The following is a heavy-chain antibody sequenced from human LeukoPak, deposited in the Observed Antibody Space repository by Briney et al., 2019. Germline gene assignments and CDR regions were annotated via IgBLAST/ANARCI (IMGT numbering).Heavy chain of an antibody. D-gene: IGHD2-15*01. Sequence: PGGSLRLSCAASGFTFSNAWMSWVRQAPGKGLEWVGRIKSKTDGGTTDYAAPVKGRFTISRDDSKNTLYLQMNSLRGEDTAVYYCARDLRYCSGGTCWYYFDYWGQGTLVTVSS. CDR3: ARDLRYCSGGTCWYYFDY. J-gene: IGHJ4*02. CDR1: GFTFSNAW. CDR2: IKSKTDGGTT. V-gene: IGHV3-15*01.